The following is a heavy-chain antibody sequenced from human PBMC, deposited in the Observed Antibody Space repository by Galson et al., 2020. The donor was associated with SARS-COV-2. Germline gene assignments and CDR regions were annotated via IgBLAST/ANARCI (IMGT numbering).Heavy chain of an antibody. CDR3: AKGNPDYVWGSTRPDFDY. V-gene: IGHV3-30*02. D-gene: IGHD3-16*01. CDR2: IRYDGSNK. Sequence: GGSLRLSCAASGFTFSSYGMHWVRQAPGKGLEWVAFIRYDGSNKYYADSVKGRFTISRDNSKNTLYLQMNSLRAEDTAVYYCAKGNPDYVWGSTRPDFDYWGQGTLVTVSS. CDR1: GFTFSSYG. J-gene: IGHJ4*02.